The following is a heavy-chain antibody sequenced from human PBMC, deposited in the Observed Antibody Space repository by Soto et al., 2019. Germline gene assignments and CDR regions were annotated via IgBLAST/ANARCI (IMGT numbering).Heavy chain of an antibody. D-gene: IGHD4-17*01. J-gene: IGHJ3*02. CDR2: INPSGGST. CDR3: ARVTVTTHAFDI. Sequence: ASVKVSCKTSGYTFTSYYMHWVRQAPGQGLEWMGIINPSGGSTSYAQKFQGRVTMTRDTSTSTVYMELSSLRSEDTAVYYCARVTVTTHAFDIWGQGTMVTVSS. V-gene: IGHV1-46*01. CDR1: GYTFTSYY.